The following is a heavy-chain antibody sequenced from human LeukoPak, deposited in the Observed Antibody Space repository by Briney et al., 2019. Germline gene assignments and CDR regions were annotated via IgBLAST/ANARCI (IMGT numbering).Heavy chain of an antibody. Sequence: GGSLRLSCAASGFTFRSHGMHWVRQAPGKGLEWAAVISYDGSKKDYADSVKGRFTISRDSSKNTVYLQMNSLRTEDTAFYDCARDLSGSYSVDYWGQGTLVTVSS. V-gene: IGHV3-30-3*01. CDR2: ISYDGSKK. D-gene: IGHD3-10*01. J-gene: IGHJ4*02. CDR1: GFTFRSHG. CDR3: ARDLSGSYSVDY.